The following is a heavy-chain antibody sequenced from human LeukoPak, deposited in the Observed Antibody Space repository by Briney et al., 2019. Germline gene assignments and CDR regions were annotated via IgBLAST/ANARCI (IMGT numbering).Heavy chain of an antibody. CDR2: IYTTGRA. Sequence: GGSLRLSCTVSGFTVSSNSMSWVRQAPGKGLEWVSFIYTTGRAHNSDSVKGRFTISRDSSKNTLYLQMNSLRAEDTAVYYCAREHSGYDFPGRDYYYMDVWGKGTTVTVSS. D-gene: IGHD5-12*01. CDR3: AREHSGYDFPGRDYYYMDV. V-gene: IGHV3-53*01. J-gene: IGHJ6*03. CDR1: GFTVSSNS.